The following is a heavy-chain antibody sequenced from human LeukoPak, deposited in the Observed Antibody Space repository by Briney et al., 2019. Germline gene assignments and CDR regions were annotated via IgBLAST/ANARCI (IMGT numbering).Heavy chain of an antibody. Sequence: HLGGSLRLSCAASGFTFSSYAMSWVRQAPGKGLEWVSAISGSGGSTYYADSVKGRFTISRDNSKNTLYLQMNSLRAEDTAIYYCAKDDYGYWFDPWGQGTLVTVSS. D-gene: IGHD4/OR15-4a*01. J-gene: IGHJ5*02. CDR2: ISGSGGST. CDR1: GFTFSSYA. V-gene: IGHV3-23*01. CDR3: AKDDYGYWFDP.